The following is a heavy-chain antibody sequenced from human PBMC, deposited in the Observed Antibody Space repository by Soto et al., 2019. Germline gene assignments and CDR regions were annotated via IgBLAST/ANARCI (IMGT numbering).Heavy chain of an antibody. CDR2: IIPILGIA. CDR3: AMEYCSSTSCYRDY. D-gene: IGHD2-2*02. V-gene: IGHV1-69*02. J-gene: IGHJ4*02. Sequence: SVKVSCKASGGTFSSYTISGVRQAAGQGLEWMGRIIPILGIANYAQKFQGRVTITADKSTSTAYMELSSLRSEDTAVYYCAMEYCSSTSCYRDYWGQGTLVTVS. CDR1: GGTFSSYT.